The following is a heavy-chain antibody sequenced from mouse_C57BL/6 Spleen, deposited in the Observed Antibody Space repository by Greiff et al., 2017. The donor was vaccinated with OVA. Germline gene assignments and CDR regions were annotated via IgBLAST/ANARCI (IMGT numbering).Heavy chain of an antibody. J-gene: IGHJ4*01. D-gene: IGHD3-2*02. V-gene: IGHV1-53*01. Sequence: VQLQQPGTELVKPGASVKLSCKASGYTFTSYWMHWVKQRPGQGLEWIGNINPSNGGTNYNEKFKSKATLTVDKSSSTAYMQLSSLTSEDSAVYYCARPHSSGYPSYAMDYWGQGTSVTVSS. CDR3: ARPHSSGYPSYAMDY. CDR1: GYTFTSYW. CDR2: INPSNGGT.